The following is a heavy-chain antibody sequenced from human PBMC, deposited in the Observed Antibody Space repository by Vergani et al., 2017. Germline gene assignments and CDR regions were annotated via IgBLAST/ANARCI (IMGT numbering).Heavy chain of an antibody. Sequence: QVQLQQWGAGLLKPSETLSLTCVVYGGSFSGYYWSWIRQSPGKGLEWVGEINDSGSTKYNPSVESRVTISVDTSKKQFFLKLNSVTAADTAVLYCARGNWGASFYYVDVWGKGTTVTVSS. V-gene: IGHV4-34*01. CDR3: ARGNWGASFYYVDV. D-gene: IGHD7-27*01. CDR1: GGSFSGYY. J-gene: IGHJ6*03. CDR2: INDSGST.